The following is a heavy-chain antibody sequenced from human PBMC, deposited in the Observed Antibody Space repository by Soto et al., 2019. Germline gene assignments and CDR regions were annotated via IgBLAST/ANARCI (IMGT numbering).Heavy chain of an antibody. Sequence: QLQLQESGPGLVKPSETLSLTCTVSGGSISSSSYYWGWIRQPPGKGLEWIGSIYYSWSTYYNPSLKSRVTISVETSKNQFSLKLSSVTAADTAVYYCASVEGYCSGGSCSPNDAFDIWGQGTMVTVSS. CDR1: GGSISSSSYY. D-gene: IGHD2-15*01. J-gene: IGHJ3*02. V-gene: IGHV4-39*01. CDR2: IYYSWST. CDR3: ASVEGYCSGGSCSPNDAFDI.